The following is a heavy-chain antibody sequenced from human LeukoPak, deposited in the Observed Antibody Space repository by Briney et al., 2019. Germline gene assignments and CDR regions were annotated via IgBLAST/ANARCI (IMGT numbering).Heavy chain of an antibody. CDR3: ARGESEVAPSAFDI. V-gene: IGHV1-18*04. J-gene: IGHJ3*02. CDR2: ISAYNGNT. D-gene: IGHD5-12*01. CDR1: GYTFTSYG. Sequence: ASVKVSCKASGYTFTSYGISWVRQAPGHGREWMGWISAYNGNTNYAQKLQGRVTMTTDTSTSTAYMELRSLRSDDTAVYYCARGESEVAPSAFDIWGQGTMVTVSS.